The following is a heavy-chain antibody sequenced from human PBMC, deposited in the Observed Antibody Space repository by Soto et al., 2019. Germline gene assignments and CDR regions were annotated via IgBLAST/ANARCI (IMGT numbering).Heavy chain of an antibody. CDR3: ASRGYQYGSGRYPLDY. CDR2: IYNSGST. V-gene: IGHV4-59*08. J-gene: IGHJ4*02. D-gene: IGHD3-10*01. CDR1: GGSIGSYY. Sequence: SETLSLTCTVSGGSIGSYYWTWVGQRPGKGLEWIGFIYNSGSTHYNPSLKSRVTISVDTSKNQFSLKLRSVTAADTAVYYCASRGYQYGSGRYPLDYWGKGTLVTVDS.